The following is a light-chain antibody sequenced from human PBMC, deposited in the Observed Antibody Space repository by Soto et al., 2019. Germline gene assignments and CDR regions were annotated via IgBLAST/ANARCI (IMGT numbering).Light chain of an antibody. CDR2: EVT. V-gene: IGLV2-8*01. J-gene: IGLJ1*01. Sequence: SVPTHPRSASGSHAQSATLSCTGPSCDVGCYDYVSWYQQHPGKAPKLMIYEVTKQPLGVPDRFSGSKSGNTASLTVSGLQAEDEADYYCSSYAGSDNPYVFGTETKVTV. CDR3: SSYAGSDNPYV. CDR1: SCDVGCYDY.